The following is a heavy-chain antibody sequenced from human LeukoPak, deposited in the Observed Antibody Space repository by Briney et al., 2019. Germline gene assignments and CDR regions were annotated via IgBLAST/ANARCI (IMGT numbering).Heavy chain of an antibody. J-gene: IGHJ4*02. CDR2: INPSGGST. V-gene: IGHV1-46*01. Sequence: GASVKVSCKASGYTFTSYYMHWVRQAPGQGLEWMGIINPSGGSTGYAQKFQGRVTMTRDTSTSTVYMELSSLRSEDTAVYYCARDHQYCSGGSCYSNFDYWGQGTLVTVSS. D-gene: IGHD2-15*01. CDR3: ARDHQYCSGGSCYSNFDY. CDR1: GYTFTSYY.